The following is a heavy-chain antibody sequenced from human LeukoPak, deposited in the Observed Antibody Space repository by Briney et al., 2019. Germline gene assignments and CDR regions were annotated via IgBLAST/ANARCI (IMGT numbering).Heavy chain of an antibody. CDR2: IGAYNGNT. CDR3: ARDPYYYDSSGYPPTPFDY. J-gene: IGHJ4*02. V-gene: IGHV1-18*01. Sequence: ASVKVSCKASGYTFTSYGISWVRQAPGQGLEWMGWIGAYNGNTNYAQKLQGRVTMTTDTSTSTAYMELRSLRSDDTAVYYCARDPYYYDSSGYPPTPFDYWGQGTLVTVSS. CDR1: GYTFTSYG. D-gene: IGHD3-22*01.